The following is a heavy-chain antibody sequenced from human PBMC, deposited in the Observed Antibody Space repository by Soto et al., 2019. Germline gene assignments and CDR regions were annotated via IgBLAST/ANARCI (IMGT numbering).Heavy chain of an antibody. J-gene: IGHJ5*02. CDR2: IYWDDNK. Sequence: QITLKESAPALVKPTQTLTLTCNFSGFSLTTRGVGVGCIRQPPGKALEWLALIYWDDNKRYSPSLRNSLTIAKDASKNQVVLTMTNMDPVDTATYYCAHITGTGIYTSWFDPWGPGTLVTVSS. V-gene: IGHV2-5*02. D-gene: IGHD2-2*02. CDR3: AHITGTGIYTSWFDP. CDR1: GFSLTTRGVG.